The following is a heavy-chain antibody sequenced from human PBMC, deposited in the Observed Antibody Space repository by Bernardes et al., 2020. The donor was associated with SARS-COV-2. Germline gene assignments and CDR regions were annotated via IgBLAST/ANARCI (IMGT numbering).Heavy chain of an antibody. CDR1: GFTFSSYC. V-gene: IGHV3-33*01. Sequence: GGSLRLSCAASGFTFSSYCMHWVRQAPGKGLEWVAVIWYDGSNKYYADSVKGRFTISRDNSKNTLYLQMNSLRAEDTAVYYCAVTGIAAAGTPNYYYYGMDVWGQGTTVTVSS. CDR2: IWYDGSNK. CDR3: AVTGIAAAGTPNYYYYGMDV. D-gene: IGHD6-13*01. J-gene: IGHJ6*02.